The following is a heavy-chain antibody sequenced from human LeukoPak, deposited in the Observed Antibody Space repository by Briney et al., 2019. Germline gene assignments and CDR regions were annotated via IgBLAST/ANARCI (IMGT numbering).Heavy chain of an antibody. V-gene: IGHV3-23*01. J-gene: IGHJ4*02. D-gene: IGHD6-19*01. Sequence: GGSLRLSCAASGFTFSSYAVSWVRQAPGKGLEWVSAISGSGGSTYYADSVKGRFTISRDNSKNTLYLQMNSLRAEDTAVYYCAKMRVTGRWLAGPKVTHCYFDYWGQGTLVTVSS. CDR2: ISGSGGST. CDR3: AKMRVTGRWLAGPKVTHCYFDY. CDR1: GFTFSSYA.